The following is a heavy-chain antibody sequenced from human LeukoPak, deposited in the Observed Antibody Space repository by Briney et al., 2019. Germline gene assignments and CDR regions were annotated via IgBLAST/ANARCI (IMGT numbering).Heavy chain of an antibody. V-gene: IGHV1-69*04. CDR1: GGTFSSYA. CDR2: IIPILGIA. CDR3: ARDVDYGDSVGSSYFDY. J-gene: IGHJ4*02. D-gene: IGHD4-17*01. Sequence: GASVKVSCKASGGTFSSYAISWVRQAPGQGLEWMGRIIPILGIANYAQKFQGRVTITADKSTSTAYMELSSLRSEDTAVYYCARDVDYGDSVGSSYFDYWGQGTLVTVSS.